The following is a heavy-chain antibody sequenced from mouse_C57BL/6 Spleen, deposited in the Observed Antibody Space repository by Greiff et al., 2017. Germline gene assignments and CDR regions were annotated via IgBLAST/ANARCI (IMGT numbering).Heavy chain of an antibody. J-gene: IGHJ1*03. Sequence: QVQLQQPGAELVMPGASVKLSCKASGYTFTSYWMHWVKQRPGQGLEWIGEIDPAGSYTNYNQKFKGKSTLTVDKSSSTAYMQLSSLTSEDSAVYYCARTLYDSNHWYFDVWGKGTTVTVSA. D-gene: IGHD2-5*01. CDR3: ARTLYDSNHWYFDV. CDR1: GYTFTSYW. V-gene: IGHV1-69*01. CDR2: IDPAGSYT.